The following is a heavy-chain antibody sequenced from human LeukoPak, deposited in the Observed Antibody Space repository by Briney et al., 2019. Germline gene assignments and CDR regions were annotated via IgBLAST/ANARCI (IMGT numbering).Heavy chain of an antibody. J-gene: IGHJ4*02. CDR1: GGTFSSYA. D-gene: IGHD5-24*01. CDR3: ARDVMRRDGYKFDY. CDR2: IIPIFGTA. Sequence: ASVKVSCKASGGTFSSYAISWVRQAPGHGLEWMGRIIPIFGTANYAQKFQGRVTITTDESTSTAYMELSSLRSEDTAVYYCARDVMRRDGYKFDYWGQGTLVTVSS. V-gene: IGHV1-69*05.